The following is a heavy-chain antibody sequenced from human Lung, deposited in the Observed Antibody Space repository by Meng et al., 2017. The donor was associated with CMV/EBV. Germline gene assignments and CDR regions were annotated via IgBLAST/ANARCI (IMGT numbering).Heavy chain of an antibody. V-gene: IGHV4-4*07. CDR2: LYPDGST. CDR1: LYSVMNYF. Sequence: QLPGSGPRLVNSSETLSVTCCVSLYSVMNYFWSWVRQPAGKGLEWIGRLYPDGSTDYNPSLSSRLPLSLDTSKIRFSLKLRAVTAADTAIYYCARTPVRFCNTHMCYAFDYWGQGALVTVSS. J-gene: IGHJ4*02. D-gene: IGHD2-2*01. CDR3: ARTPVRFCNTHMCYAFDY.